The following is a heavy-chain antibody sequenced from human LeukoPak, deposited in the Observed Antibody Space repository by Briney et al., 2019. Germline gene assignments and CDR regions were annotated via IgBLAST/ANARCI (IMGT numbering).Heavy chain of an antibody. D-gene: IGHD3-22*01. V-gene: IGHV4-59*08. Sequence: SGTLSLTRTVCGGSITRHYWSGMRQAPGKGLEWIGFTYYSRRTRDNPSRQSRVTISLDTSEKKFSLRVTSVTSADTALCCCTRLPDNDSSGDPDTFDMWGQGTVVTVSS. CDR1: GGSITRHY. CDR3: TRLPDNDSSGDPDTFDM. CDR2: TYYSRRT. J-gene: IGHJ3*02.